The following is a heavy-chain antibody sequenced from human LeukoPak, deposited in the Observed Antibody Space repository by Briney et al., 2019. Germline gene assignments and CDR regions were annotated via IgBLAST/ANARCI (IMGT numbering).Heavy chain of an antibody. J-gene: IGHJ3*02. CDR1: GGTFSSYA. Sequence: GASVKVSCKASGGTFSSYAISWVRQAPGQGLEWMGGIIPIFGTANYAQKFQGRVTITADESTSTAYMELSSLRSEDTAVYYCARVRITIFGVVIRSRLRYAFDIWGQGTMVTVSS. CDR2: IIPIFGTA. V-gene: IGHV1-69*01. D-gene: IGHD3-3*01. CDR3: ARVRITIFGVVIRSRLRYAFDI.